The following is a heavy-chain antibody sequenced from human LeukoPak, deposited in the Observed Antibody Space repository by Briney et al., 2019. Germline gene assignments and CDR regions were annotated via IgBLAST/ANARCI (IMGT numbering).Heavy chain of an antibody. J-gene: IGHJ4*02. V-gene: IGHV4-34*01. CDR1: GGPFSGYY. Sequence: PSETLSLTCAVSGGPFSGYYWSWIRQPPGKGLGWIGEINHSGSTNYNPSLKSRVTISVDTSKNQFSLKLSSVTAADTAVYYCARYGDYGPIDYWGQGTLVTVSS. D-gene: IGHD4-17*01. CDR2: INHSGST. CDR3: ARYGDYGPIDY.